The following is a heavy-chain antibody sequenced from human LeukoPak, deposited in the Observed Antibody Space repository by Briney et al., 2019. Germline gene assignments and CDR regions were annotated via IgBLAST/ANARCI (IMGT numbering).Heavy chain of an antibody. V-gene: IGHV3-9*01. CDR3: ARSTTHPYYNYMDV. CDR2: ISWNSGSI. J-gene: IGHJ6*03. CDR1: GFTFDDYA. Sequence: PGGSLRLSCAASGFTFDDYAMHWVRQAPGKGLEWVSGISWNSGSIGYADSVKGRFTISRDNAKNTLYLQMNSLRVEDTAVYYCARSTTHPYYNYMDVWGKGTTVTLSS. D-gene: IGHD4-17*01.